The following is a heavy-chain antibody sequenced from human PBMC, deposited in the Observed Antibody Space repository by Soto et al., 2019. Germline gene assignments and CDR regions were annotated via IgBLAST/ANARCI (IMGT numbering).Heavy chain of an antibody. CDR1: GGSFMSQA. CDR2: IIPFSGTV. CDR3: ATSLRFLGSGIGMDV. Sequence: SVKVSCKASGGSFMSQAISWVRQAPGQGPEWMGGIIPFSGTVTYTQRFQGRLTLTADEPTKTAYMELSSLRSEDTAVYYCATSLRFLGSGIGMDVWGQGTTVTVSS. J-gene: IGHJ6*02. D-gene: IGHD3-3*01. V-gene: IGHV1-69*13.